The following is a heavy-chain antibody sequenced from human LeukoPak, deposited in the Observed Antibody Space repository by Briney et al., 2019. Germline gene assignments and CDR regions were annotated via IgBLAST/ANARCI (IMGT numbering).Heavy chain of an antibody. CDR3: AKYNDYDFDY. J-gene: IGHJ4*02. CDR1: GFTFTNYA. CDR2: INQDGSQT. D-gene: IGHD4-17*01. V-gene: IGHV3-7*01. Sequence: GGSLRLSCAASGFTFTNYAMSWVRQAPGKGLEWVAKINQDGSQTKYVDSVKGRFTISRDNAKNSLHLQMNSLRADDTAVYYCAKYNDYDFDYWGQGTLVTVSP.